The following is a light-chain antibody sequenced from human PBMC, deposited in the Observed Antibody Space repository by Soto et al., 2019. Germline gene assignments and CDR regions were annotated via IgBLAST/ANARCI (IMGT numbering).Light chain of an antibody. V-gene: IGLV2-14*01. CDR1: SSDIGVYKY. CDR3: AAWDDSLNGWV. J-gene: IGLJ3*02. Sequence: QSALTQPASVSGSPGQSITISCTGTSSDIGVYKYVSWYQQHPGKAPKLMIYEVSSRPSGVSNRFSGSKSGNTASLTISGLQAEDEADYYCAAWDDSLNGWVFGGGTKVTVL. CDR2: EVS.